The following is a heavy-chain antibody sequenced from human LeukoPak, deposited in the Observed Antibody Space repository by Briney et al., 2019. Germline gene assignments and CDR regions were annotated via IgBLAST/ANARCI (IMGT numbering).Heavy chain of an antibody. CDR2: INPNSGGT. CDR3: AREASFIAAEPYYYYGMDV. CDR1: GYTFTGYY. D-gene: IGHD6-6*01. J-gene: IGHJ6*02. V-gene: IGHV1-2*02. Sequence: ASVKVSCKASGYTFTGYYMHWVRQAPGQGLEWMGWINPNSGGTNYAQKLQGRVTMTRDTSISTAYMELSRLRSDDTAVYYCAREASFIAAEPYYYYGMDVWGQGTTVTVSS.